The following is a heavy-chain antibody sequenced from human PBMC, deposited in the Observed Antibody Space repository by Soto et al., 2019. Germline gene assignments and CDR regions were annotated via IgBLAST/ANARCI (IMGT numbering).Heavy chain of an antibody. Sequence: EVQLVESGGGLVQPGGSLRLSCAASGFSFSTYEMNWVRQAPGKGLEWVSYISKSGIDIYYADSVKGRFTISRDNDKNTVFLEMNSLRAEDTAVYYCAKVFSPEGGNYFDYWGQGTLVTVSS. J-gene: IGHJ4*02. CDR3: AKVFSPEGGNYFDY. V-gene: IGHV3-48*03. CDR1: GFSFSTYE. CDR2: ISKSGIDI.